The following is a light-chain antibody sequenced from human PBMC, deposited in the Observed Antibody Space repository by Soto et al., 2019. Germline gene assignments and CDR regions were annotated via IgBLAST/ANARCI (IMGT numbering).Light chain of an antibody. CDR3: SSYSSRITVV. CDR2: EVS. V-gene: IGLV2-14*01. CDR1: SIDVGAYNY. Sequence: QSALTQPASVSGSPGQSITISCTGTSIDVGAYNYVSWYQQHPGKAPKLMIYEVSNRPSGVSNRFSGSKSGNTASLTISGLQAEDEADYYCSSYSSRITVVFGGGTKVTVL. J-gene: IGLJ2*01.